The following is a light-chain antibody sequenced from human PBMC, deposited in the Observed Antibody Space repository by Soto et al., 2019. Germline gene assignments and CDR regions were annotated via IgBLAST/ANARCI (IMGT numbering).Light chain of an antibody. V-gene: IGKV3-15*01. CDR2: GAS. J-gene: IGKJ1*01. CDR3: QQYNSWPPWT. Sequence: EIVMTQSPATLSVSPGERATLSCRASQSVSSNLAWYQQKPGQAPRLLIYGASTRAPGIPARFSGSGSGTAFTLTISSLQSEDFAVYYCQQYNSWPPWTFGQGTKVEIK. CDR1: QSVSSN.